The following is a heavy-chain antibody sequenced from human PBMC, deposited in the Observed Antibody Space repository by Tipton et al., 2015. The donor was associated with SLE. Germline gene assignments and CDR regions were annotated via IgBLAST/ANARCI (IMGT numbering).Heavy chain of an antibody. D-gene: IGHD2-21*01. CDR3: VRAQGFCGGDCYLLFDS. Sequence: RSLRLSCTASGFTFGDYAMSWVRQAPGKGLEWVSFIRSKAYGGAIEYAASVKGRFTISRDDSKSIAYLHMNSLKTEDTALYYCVRAQGFCGGDCYLLFDSWGQGTLVTVSS. J-gene: IGHJ4*02. CDR2: IRSKAYGGAI. CDR1: GFTFGDYA. V-gene: IGHV3-49*04.